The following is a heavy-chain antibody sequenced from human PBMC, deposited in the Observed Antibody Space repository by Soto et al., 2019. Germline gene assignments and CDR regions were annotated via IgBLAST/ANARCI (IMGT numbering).Heavy chain of an antibody. CDR1: GFTFSSYG. J-gene: IGHJ2*01. Sequence: QVQLVESGGGVVQPGRSLRLSCAASGFTFSSYGMHWVRQAPGKGLEWVAVIWYDGSNKYYADSVKGRFTISRDNSKNTLYLQMNSLRAEDTAVYYCARPYCGGDCYSLWYFDLWGRGTLVTVSS. D-gene: IGHD2-21*01. CDR3: ARPYCGGDCYSLWYFDL. V-gene: IGHV3-33*01. CDR2: IWYDGSNK.